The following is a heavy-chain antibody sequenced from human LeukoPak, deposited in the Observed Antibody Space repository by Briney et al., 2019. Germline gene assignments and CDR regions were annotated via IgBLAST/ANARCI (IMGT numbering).Heavy chain of an antibody. CDR1: GFTFSSYT. CDR3: ARARYDYYDSSGYYSFDY. J-gene: IGHJ4*02. CDR2: ISSSSTYI. Sequence: GGSLRLSCAASGFTFSSYTMNWVRQAPGKGLEWVSSISSSSTYIYYADSLKDRFTVSRDNAENSLYLQMHSLRAEDTAVYYCARARYDYYDSSGYYSFDYWGQGTLVTVSS. D-gene: IGHD3-22*01. V-gene: IGHV3-21*01.